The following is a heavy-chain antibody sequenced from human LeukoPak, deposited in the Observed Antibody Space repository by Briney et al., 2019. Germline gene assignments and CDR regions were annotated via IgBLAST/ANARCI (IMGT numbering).Heavy chain of an antibody. CDR3: ARGVEXLAANTLAY. D-gene: IGHD3-16*01. V-gene: IGHV3-53*01. Sequence: GGSLRLSCAASGFTVITNDXXXXXQXPGXXXXXXSAXXXXXNTKYADSVXXXXXXSRXNSKNTLYLEMNSLSPDDTAVYYCARGVEXLAANTLAYWGQGTLVTVSS. CDR1: GFTVITND. J-gene: IGHJ4*02. CDR2: XXXXXNT.